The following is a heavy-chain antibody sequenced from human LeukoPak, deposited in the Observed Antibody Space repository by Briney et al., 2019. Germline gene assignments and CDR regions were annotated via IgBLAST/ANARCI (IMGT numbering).Heavy chain of an antibody. V-gene: IGHV1-46*01. CDR2: INPSGCST. J-gene: IGHJ4*02. Sequence: ASVKVSCKASGYAFTSYYMHWVRQAPGQGLEWMGIINPSGCSTSYAQKFQGRVTMTRDTSTSTVYMELSSLRSEDPAVYYCARASVAGTGVFDYWGQGTLVTVSS. CDR3: ARASVAGTGVFDY. D-gene: IGHD6-19*01. CDR1: GYAFTSYY.